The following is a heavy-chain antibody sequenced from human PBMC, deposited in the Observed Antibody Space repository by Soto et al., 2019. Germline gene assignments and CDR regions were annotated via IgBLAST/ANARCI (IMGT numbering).Heavy chain of an antibody. CDR3: ANLFYGGNLELGY. V-gene: IGHV3-23*01. CDR1: GFTFSSYA. D-gene: IGHD4-17*01. CDR2: ISGSGGST. Sequence: EVQLLESGGGLVQPGGSLRLSCAASGFTFSSYAMSWVRQAPGKGLEWVSAISGSGGSTYYADSVKGRFTISRDNSKNTLYLQMNSLRAKDTAVYYCANLFYGGNLELGYWGQGTLVTVSS. J-gene: IGHJ4*02.